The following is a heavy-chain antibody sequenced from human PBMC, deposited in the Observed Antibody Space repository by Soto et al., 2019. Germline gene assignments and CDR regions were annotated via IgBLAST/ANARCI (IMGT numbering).Heavy chain of an antibody. CDR2: ISTYNGDT. CDR3: AREGSRPYYYYGMDV. CDR1: GYSFTTYG. D-gene: IGHD2-15*01. J-gene: IGHJ6*02. V-gene: IGHV1-18*01. Sequence: QVQLVQSGAEVKKPGASVKVSCKASGYSFTTYGIAWVRQAPGQGLEWMGWISTYNGDTDYAQNLRGRGIMTTDTSTTTAYMELRSLRSDDTAVYYCAREGSRPYYYYGMDVWGQGTTVSVSS.